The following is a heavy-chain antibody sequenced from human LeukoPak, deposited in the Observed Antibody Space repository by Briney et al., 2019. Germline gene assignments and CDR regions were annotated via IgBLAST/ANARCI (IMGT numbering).Heavy chain of an antibody. CDR2: IYYSDGST. D-gene: IGHD6-19*01. Sequence: SETLSLTCTVSGGSISSSSYYWGWIRQPPGKGLEWIGSIYYSDGSTYYNPSLKSRITISVDTSKNQFSLKLSSVTAADTAVHYCARVTQQWPHYYFDYWGQGTLVTVSS. J-gene: IGHJ4*02. V-gene: IGHV4-39*07. CDR1: GGSISSSSYY. CDR3: ARVTQQWPHYYFDY.